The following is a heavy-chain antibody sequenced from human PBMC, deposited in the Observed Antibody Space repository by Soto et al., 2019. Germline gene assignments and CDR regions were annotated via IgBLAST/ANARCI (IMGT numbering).Heavy chain of an antibody. CDR1: GFTFSDYY. J-gene: IGHJ4*02. Sequence: QVQLVESGGGLVKPGGSLRLSCAASGFTFSDYYMSWIRQAPGKGLEWVSYISNSGSAIYYADSVKGRFTISRDNAKNSLYLQMNSLRAEDTAVYYCASPYLWGSYRHGRFDYWGQGTLVTVSS. CDR2: ISNSGSAI. CDR3: ASPYLWGSYRHGRFDY. D-gene: IGHD3-16*02. V-gene: IGHV3-11*01.